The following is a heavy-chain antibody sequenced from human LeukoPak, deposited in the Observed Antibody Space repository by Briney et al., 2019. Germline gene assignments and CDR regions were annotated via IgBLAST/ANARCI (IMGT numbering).Heavy chain of an antibody. CDR1: GFTFSSYA. CDR3: AKDPTMMFPDYYGMDV. V-gene: IGHV3-23*01. D-gene: IGHD3-22*01. CDR2: ISGSGGST. Sequence: GGSLRLSCAASGFTFSSYAMSWVRQAPGKGLEWVSAISGSGGSTYYADSVKGRFTISRDNSKNTLYLQTNSLRAEDTAVYYCAKDPTMMFPDYYGMDVWGQGTTVTVSS. J-gene: IGHJ6*02.